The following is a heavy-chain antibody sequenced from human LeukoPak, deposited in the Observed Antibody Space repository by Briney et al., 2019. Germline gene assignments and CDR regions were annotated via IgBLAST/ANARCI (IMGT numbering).Heavy chain of an antibody. CDR3: ARKGLPDY. Sequence: GGSLRPSCAASGFTFDDYTMHWVRQAPGKGLEWVSLISWDGGSTYYVDSVKGRFTISRDNAKNSLYLQMNSLRAEDTAVYYCARKGLPDYWGQGTLVTVSS. CDR1: GFTFDDYT. CDR2: ISWDGGST. V-gene: IGHV3-43*01. J-gene: IGHJ4*02.